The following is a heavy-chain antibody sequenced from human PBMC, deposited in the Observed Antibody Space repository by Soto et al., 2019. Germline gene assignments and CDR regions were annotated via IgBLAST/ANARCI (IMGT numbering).Heavy chain of an antibody. Sequence: QVQLVQSAPEVKKPGASVTVSWKASGYTFTNYGHNWLRQAPGQGPQWMGRISTYNGLTNYAQKFQGRITMTTDASTNIVSMELRSLTSDDTAVYYCARDLRYGYNFGDWFDPWGQGTLVTVSS. J-gene: IGHJ5*02. V-gene: IGHV1-18*04. D-gene: IGHD3-16*01. CDR3: ARDLRYGYNFGDWFDP. CDR1: GYTFTNYG. CDR2: ISTYNGLT.